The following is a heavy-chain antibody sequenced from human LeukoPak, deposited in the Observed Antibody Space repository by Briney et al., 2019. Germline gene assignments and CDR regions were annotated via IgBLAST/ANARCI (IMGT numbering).Heavy chain of an antibody. V-gene: IGHV3-23*01. Sequence: PGGSLILSCAASGFTFISYGMNSVRQAPGKVLEWVSSISCSGGSTYYADAVKGRFTISRDNSNNTLYLQMNSLRAEDTAVYYCAKDLVTASLDSWGQGTMVTVSS. CDR3: AKDLVTASLDS. CDR2: ISCSGGST. D-gene: IGHD3-16*01. J-gene: IGHJ5*01. CDR1: GFTFISYG.